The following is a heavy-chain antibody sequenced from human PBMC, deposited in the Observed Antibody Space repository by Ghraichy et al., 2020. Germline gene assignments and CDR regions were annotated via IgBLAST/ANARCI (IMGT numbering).Heavy chain of an antibody. Sequence: SETLSLTCTVSGGSISSSSYYWGWIRQPPGKGLEWIGSIYYSGSTYYNPSLKSRVTISVDTSKNQFSLKLSSVTAADTAVYYCARQLWSRDGNWFDPWGQGTLVTVSS. D-gene: IGHD3-10*01. V-gene: IGHV4-39*01. CDR2: IYYSGST. CDR3: ARQLWSRDGNWFDP. CDR1: GGSISSSSYY. J-gene: IGHJ5*02.